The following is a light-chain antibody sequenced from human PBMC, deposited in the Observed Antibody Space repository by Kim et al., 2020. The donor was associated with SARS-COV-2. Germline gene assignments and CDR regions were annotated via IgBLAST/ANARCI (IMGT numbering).Light chain of an antibody. CDR1: CSNIQRNY. V-gene: IGLV1-47*01. CDR2: RRK. J-gene: IGLJ3*02. CDR3: AAWDDRVNGEV. Sequence: VAHALSKSCSNIQRNYVAWWQQLPGRAPKLLIYRRKQRPSGVPARFSCCKSGTSAAMASEGVQADDEAIYYCAAWDDRVNGEVFGGGTQLTVL.